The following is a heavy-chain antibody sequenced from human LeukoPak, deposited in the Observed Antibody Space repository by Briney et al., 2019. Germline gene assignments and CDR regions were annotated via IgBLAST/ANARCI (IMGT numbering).Heavy chain of an antibody. CDR2: IIPIFGTA. CDR1: GGTFSSYA. D-gene: IGHD1-26*01. J-gene: IGHJ6*03. Sequence: SVKVSCKASGGTFSSYAISWVRQAPEQGLEWMGGIIPIFGTANYAQKFQGRVTITTDESTSTAYMELSSLRSEDTAVYYCARDSGSYGYYYYYTDVWGKGTTVTVSS. CDR3: ARDSGSYGYYYYYTDV. V-gene: IGHV1-69*05.